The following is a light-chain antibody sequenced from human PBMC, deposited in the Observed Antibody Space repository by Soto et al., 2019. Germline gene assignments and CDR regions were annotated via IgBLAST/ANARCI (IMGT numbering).Light chain of an antibody. Sequence: IVMTQSPDSLAVSLGESATINCKSSQSVLYSSNNKNYLAWYQQKPGQPPKALIYWASTRESGVPDRFSGSGSGTDFTLTISSLQAEDVAVYYCQQYYTTPWTFGQGNQVDIX. CDR3: QQYYTTPWT. V-gene: IGKV4-1*01. J-gene: IGKJ1*01. CDR2: WAS. CDR1: QSVLYSSNNKNY.